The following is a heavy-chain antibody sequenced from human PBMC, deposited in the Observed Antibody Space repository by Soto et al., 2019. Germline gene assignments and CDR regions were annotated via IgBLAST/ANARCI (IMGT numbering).Heavy chain of an antibody. Sequence: SETLSLTCTVSGGSISSYYWSWIRQPPVKGLEWIGYIYYSGSTNYNPSLKSRVTISVDTSKNQFSLKLSSVTAADTAVYYCARVNPLPGSSRANWFDPRGQGT. J-gene: IGHJ5*02. D-gene: IGHD6-13*01. V-gene: IGHV4-59*01. CDR3: ARVNPLPGSSRANWFDP. CDR2: IYYSGST. CDR1: GGSISSYY.